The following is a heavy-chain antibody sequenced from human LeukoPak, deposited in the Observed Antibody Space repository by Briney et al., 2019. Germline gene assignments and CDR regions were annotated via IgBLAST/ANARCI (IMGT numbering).Heavy chain of an antibody. CDR2: INPNSGGT. J-gene: IGHJ4*02. CDR1: GYTFTGYY. D-gene: IGHD3-3*01. CDR3: ARMPPNDFWPKTYYFDY. Sequence: VSVKVSCKASGYTFTGYYMHWVRQAPGQGLEWMGWINPNSGGTNYAQKFQGRVTMTRDTSISTAYMELSRLRSDDTAVYYCARMPPNDFWPKTYYFDYWGQGTLVTVSS. V-gene: IGHV1-2*02.